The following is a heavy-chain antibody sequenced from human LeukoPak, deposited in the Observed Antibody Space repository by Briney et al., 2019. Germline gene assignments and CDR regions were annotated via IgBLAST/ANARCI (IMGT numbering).Heavy chain of an antibody. J-gene: IGHJ4*02. Sequence: PGGSLRLTCAASGFTFSSYWMTWVRQAPGKGLEWVANIKQDGSEKYYVDSVKGRFTISRDKAKNSLYLQMNSLRSEDTAVYYCAREWGDYDGFDYWGQGTLVTVSS. V-gene: IGHV3-7*01. D-gene: IGHD4-23*01. CDR1: GFTFSSYW. CDR2: IKQDGSEK. CDR3: AREWGDYDGFDY.